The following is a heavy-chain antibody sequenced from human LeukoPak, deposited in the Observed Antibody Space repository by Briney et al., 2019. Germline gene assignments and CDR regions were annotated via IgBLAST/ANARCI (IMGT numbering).Heavy chain of an antibody. CDR2: IYYSGST. CDR1: GGSISSYY. V-gene: IGHV4-59*01. J-gene: IGHJ6*02. Sequence: SETLSLTCTVSGGSISSYYWSWIRQPPGKGLEWIGYIYYSGSTNYNPSLKSRGTISVDTSKNQFSLKLSSVTAADTAVYYCARTSGSGWYGGGLYYYYYGMDVWGQGTTVTVSS. D-gene: IGHD6-19*01. CDR3: ARTSGSGWYGGGLYYYYYGMDV.